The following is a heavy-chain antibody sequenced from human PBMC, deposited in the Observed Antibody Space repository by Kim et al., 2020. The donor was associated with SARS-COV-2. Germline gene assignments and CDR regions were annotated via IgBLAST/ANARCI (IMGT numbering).Heavy chain of an antibody. CDR2: IYYSGST. J-gene: IGHJ6*02. Sequence: SETLSLTCTVSGGSISSSSYYWGWIRQPPGKGLEWIGSIYYSGSTYYNPSLKSRVTISVDTSKNQFSLKLSSVTAADTAVYYCARRMAGIVVVTDYGMDVWGQGTTVTVSS. CDR3: ARRMAGIVVVTDYGMDV. CDR1: GGSISSSSYY. V-gene: IGHV4-39*01. D-gene: IGHD2-21*02.